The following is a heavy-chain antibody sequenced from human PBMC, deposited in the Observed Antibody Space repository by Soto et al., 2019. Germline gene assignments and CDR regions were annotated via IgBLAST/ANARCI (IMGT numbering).Heavy chain of an antibody. V-gene: IGHV4-59*01. J-gene: IGHJ4*02. D-gene: IGHD3-16*01. Sequence: WTWIRQPTGKGLEWIGNIHYSGSTNYSPSLKGRVIISVDTSENQSSLKLSSVTTADTAVYYCTVGGAGHPFDYWGQGTLVTVSS. CDR3: TVGGAGHPFDY. CDR2: IHYSGST.